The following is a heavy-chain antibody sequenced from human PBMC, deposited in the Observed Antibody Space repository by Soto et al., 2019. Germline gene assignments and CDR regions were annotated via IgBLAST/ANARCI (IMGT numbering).Heavy chain of an antibody. V-gene: IGHV3-30*18. J-gene: IGHJ3*02. CDR1: GFTFSSYG. CDR2: ISYDGSNK. D-gene: IGHD3-16*01. Sequence: QVQLVESGGGVVQPGRSLRLSCAASGFTFSSYGMHWVRQAPGKGLEWVAVISYDGSNKYYADSVKGRFTISRDNSKNTLYLQMNSLRAEDTAVYYCAKVFHYDYVWGSYRAEEDAFDIWGQGTMVTVSS. CDR3: AKVFHYDYVWGSYRAEEDAFDI.